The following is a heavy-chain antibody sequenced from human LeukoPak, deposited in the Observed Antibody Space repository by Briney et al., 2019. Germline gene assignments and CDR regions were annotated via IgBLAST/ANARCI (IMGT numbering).Heavy chain of an antibody. D-gene: IGHD3-22*01. J-gene: IGHJ4*02. CDR3: ARDLTDYDSSGYYIH. V-gene: IGHV3-64*01. CDR1: GFTFSSYA. CDR2: ISSNGGST. Sequence: GGSLRLSCAASGFTFSSYAMHWVRQAPGKGLEYVSAISSNGGSTYYANSVKGRFTTSRDNSKNTLYLQMGSLRAEDMAVYYCARDLTDYDSSGYYIHWGQGTLVTVSS.